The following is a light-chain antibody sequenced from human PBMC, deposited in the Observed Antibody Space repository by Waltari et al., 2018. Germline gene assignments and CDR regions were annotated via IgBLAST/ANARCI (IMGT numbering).Light chain of an antibody. CDR2: LGS. CDR3: MQPQQLPVT. V-gene: IGKV2-28*01. Sequence: DIVMAQSPLSLAVSLGEPASISCRSSQSLRHINGNTYLDWIVQKPWLSPQLLIYLGSHRASGVPDRFSGSGSGTDFTLKISRVEAEDVGIYYCMQPQQLPVTFGQGTKLEIK. CDR1: QSLRHINGNTY. J-gene: IGKJ2*01.